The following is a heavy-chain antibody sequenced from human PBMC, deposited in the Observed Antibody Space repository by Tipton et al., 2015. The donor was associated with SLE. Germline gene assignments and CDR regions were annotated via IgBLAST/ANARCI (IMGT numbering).Heavy chain of an antibody. Sequence: GSLRLSCAASGFTFSSYGMSWVRQAPGKGLEWVSGISGSGANTYYADSVKGRFTISRDNSKRTLNLQMNSLRAEDTAVYYCARGEVGGYDYFDYWGQGALVTVSS. J-gene: IGHJ4*02. CDR2: ISGSGANT. D-gene: IGHD5-12*01. CDR3: ARGEVGGYDYFDY. V-gene: IGHV3-23*01. CDR1: GFTFSSYG.